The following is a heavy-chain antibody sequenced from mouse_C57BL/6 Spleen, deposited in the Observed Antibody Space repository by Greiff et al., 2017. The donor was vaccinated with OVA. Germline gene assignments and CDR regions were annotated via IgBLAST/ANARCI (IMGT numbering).Heavy chain of an antibody. J-gene: IGHJ2*01. CDR1: FFPFLSSL. V-gene: IGHV5-17*01. CDR2: ISSGSSTI. Sequence: EVKLMESGGGLVKPGGSLPLSFSSSFFPFLSSLLHWVRQAPEKGLAWVAYISSGSSTIYYADTVKGRFTISRDNAKNTLFLQMTSLRSEDTAMYYCARGYYGSSYFDYWGQGTTLTVSS. CDR3: ARGYYGSSYFDY. D-gene: IGHD1-1*01.